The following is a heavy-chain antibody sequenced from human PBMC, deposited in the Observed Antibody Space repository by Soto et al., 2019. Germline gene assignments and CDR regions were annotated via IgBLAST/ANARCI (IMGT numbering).Heavy chain of an antibody. D-gene: IGHD3-22*01. CDR1: GGSISSYY. CDR2: IYYSGST. CDR3: ARGFDYYDSSDYPRI. Sequence: PSETLSLTCTVSGGSISSYYWSWIRQPPGKGLEWIGYIYYSGSTNYNPSLKSRVTISVDTSKNQFSLKLSSVTAADTAVYYCARGFDYYDSSDYPRIWGQGTLVTVSS. V-gene: IGHV4-59*01. J-gene: IGHJ4*02.